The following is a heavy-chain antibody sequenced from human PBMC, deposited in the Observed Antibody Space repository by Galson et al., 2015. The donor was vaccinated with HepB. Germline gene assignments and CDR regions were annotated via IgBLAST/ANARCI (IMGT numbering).Heavy chain of an antibody. CDR2: ISSSSNYI. CDR3: AREGGFRIAVAVGYYGMDV. V-gene: IGHV3-21*01. CDR1: GFIFSSYG. Sequence: SLRLSCAASGFIFSSYGMNWVRQAPGKGLEWVSSISSSSNYIYYADSVKGRFTISRDNAKNSVYLQMNSLRAEDTAVYYCAREGGFRIAVAVGYYGMDVWGQGTTVTVSS. J-gene: IGHJ6*02. D-gene: IGHD6-19*01.